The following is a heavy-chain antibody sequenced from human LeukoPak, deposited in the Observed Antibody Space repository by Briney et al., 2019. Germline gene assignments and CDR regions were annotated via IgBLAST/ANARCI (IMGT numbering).Heavy chain of an antibody. CDR2: IYISGST. Sequence: SETLSLTCTVSGGSFSSGLYYWTWIRQPAGKGLEWIGRIYISGSTNYNPSLKSRVTISRDTSKDEFSLKLSSVTAADTAVYCCARERGYSGYDYNYYYYMDVWGRGTTVTISS. CDR1: GGSFSSGLYY. CDR3: ARERGYSGYDYNYYYYMDV. V-gene: IGHV4-61*02. J-gene: IGHJ6*03. D-gene: IGHD5-12*01.